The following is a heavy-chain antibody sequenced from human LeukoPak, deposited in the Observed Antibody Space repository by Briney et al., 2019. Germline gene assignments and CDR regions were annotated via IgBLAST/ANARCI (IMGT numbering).Heavy chain of an antibody. V-gene: IGHV4-38-2*02. D-gene: IGHD1-1*01. CDR1: GYSINSGFY. Sequence: SGTLSLTCTVSGYSINSGFYWGWLRQPPGKGLEWTGSIYHSATTHYNSSLKSRVTISVDTSKNQLSLKLSSVTAADTAVYYCARAVGLTQGGTFDYWGQGTLVTVSS. CDR2: IYHSATT. CDR3: ARAVGLTQGGTFDY. J-gene: IGHJ4*02.